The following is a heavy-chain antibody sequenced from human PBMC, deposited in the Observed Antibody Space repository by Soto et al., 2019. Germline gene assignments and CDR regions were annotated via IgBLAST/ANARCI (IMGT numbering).Heavy chain of an antibody. V-gene: IGHV1-18*01. CDR2: IRAYNGNT. D-gene: IGHD3-22*01. J-gene: IGHJ6*02. Sequence: QVQLVQSGAEVKKPGASVKVSCKASGYTFTSYGISWVRQAPVQGREWMGWIRAYNGNTNSAQKLQGRVTMTTDTSTSTAYMELRSLRSDDTSVYYGSSGGYDRSGSYYYDYGMDVWGQGTTVTVSS. CDR1: GYTFTSYG. CDR3: SSGGYDRSGSYYYDYGMDV.